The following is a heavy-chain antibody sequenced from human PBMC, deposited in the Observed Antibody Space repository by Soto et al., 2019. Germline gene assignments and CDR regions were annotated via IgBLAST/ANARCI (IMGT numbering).Heavy chain of an antibody. CDR3: AGDPPPPRVMRFDP. D-gene: IGHD3-16*01. CDR1: GYPFTSYA. V-gene: IGHV1-3*01. J-gene: IGHJ5*02. CDR2: INAGNGNT. Sequence: QVQLVQSGAEVKKPGASVKVSCKASGYPFTSYAMHWVRQAPGQRLEWMGWINAGNGNTKYSQKCQGRVTITRDTSASTAYMELCSLSSEDTAVYYCAGDPPPPRVMRFDPGGQGTLVTVSS.